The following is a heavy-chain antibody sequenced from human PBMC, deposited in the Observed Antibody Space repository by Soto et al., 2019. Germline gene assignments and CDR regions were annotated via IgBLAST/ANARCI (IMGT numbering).Heavy chain of an antibody. Sequence: GGSLRLSCAASGFIFSNAWINWVRQAPGKGLEWVGRIKSKADGGTTDFAAPVKGRFAISRDDSKNMMYMEMSSLRTEDTAVYYCTIDSYINMPIVRIDYRGHGTLVTVFS. CDR1: GFIFSNAW. D-gene: IGHD2-2*01. V-gene: IGHV3-15*07. J-gene: IGHJ4*01. CDR2: IKSKADGGTT. CDR3: TIDSYINMPIVRIDY.